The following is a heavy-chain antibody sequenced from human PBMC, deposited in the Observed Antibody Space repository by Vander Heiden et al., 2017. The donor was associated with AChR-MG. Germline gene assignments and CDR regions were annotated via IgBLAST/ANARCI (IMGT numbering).Heavy chain of an antibody. CDR1: GSTFSDYY. J-gene: IGHJ4*02. CDR3: ARGGPQLGKIPFDY. Sequence: QVQLVDSGGGLVKPGGSLRLSCAASGSTFSDYYMSWIRQAPGKGLEWISFISVSTSTIYYADSVEGRFTISRDNGKNSLYLQMNDLRADDTAVYYCARGGPQLGKIPFDYWGRGTLVTVSS. V-gene: IGHV3-11*01. CDR2: ISVSTSTI. D-gene: IGHD7-27*01.